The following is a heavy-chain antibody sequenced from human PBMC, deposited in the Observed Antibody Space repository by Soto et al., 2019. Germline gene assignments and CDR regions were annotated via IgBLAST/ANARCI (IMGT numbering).Heavy chain of an antibody. CDR3: GRDAVTKRDFYYYGMDV. J-gene: IGHJ6*02. CDR1: GGSIRNSGYY. V-gene: IGHV4-31*03. CDR2: ISYSGST. Sequence: QVQLQESGPGLVKPSQTLSLTCTVSGGSIRNSGYYWSWIRQLPGKGQEWIGFISYSGSTDYAPSLKSRVTMSVDTSKNQFSLNLSSVTAADTAVYYCGRDAVTKRDFYYYGMDVWGRGTTVTVSS. D-gene: IGHD4-4*01.